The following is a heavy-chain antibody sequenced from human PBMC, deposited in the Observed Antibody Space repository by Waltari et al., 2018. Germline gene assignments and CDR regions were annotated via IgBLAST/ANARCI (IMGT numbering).Heavy chain of an antibody. J-gene: IGHJ3*02. CDR3: ARDREAAAGPGHAFDI. D-gene: IGHD6-13*01. V-gene: IGHV1-69*05. CDR2: IIPIFGTA. CDR1: GGTFSSYA. Sequence: QVQLVQSGAEVKKPGSSVKVSCKASGGTFSSYAISWVRQAPGQGLEWMGGIIPIFGTANYAQKFQGRVTSTTDESTSTAYMELSSLRSEDTAVYYCARDREAAAGPGHAFDIWGQGTMVTVSS.